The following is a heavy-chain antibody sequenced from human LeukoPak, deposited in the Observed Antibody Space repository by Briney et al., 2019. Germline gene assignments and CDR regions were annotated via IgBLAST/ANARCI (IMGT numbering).Heavy chain of an antibody. CDR3: ARLVRDGYNYIGGFDY. Sequence: SETLSLTCTVSGGSISSYYWSWIRQPPGKGLEWIGYIYYSGSTNYNPSLKSRVTISVDTSKNQFSLKLSSVTAADTAVYYCARLVRDGYNYIGGFDYWGQGTLVTVSS. CDR2: IYYSGST. V-gene: IGHV4-59*01. CDR1: GGSISSYY. D-gene: IGHD5-24*01. J-gene: IGHJ4*02.